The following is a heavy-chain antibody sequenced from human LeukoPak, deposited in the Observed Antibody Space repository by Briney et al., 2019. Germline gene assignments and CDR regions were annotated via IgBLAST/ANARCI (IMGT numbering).Heavy chain of an antibody. D-gene: IGHD5-18*01. J-gene: IGHJ4*02. V-gene: IGHV4-34*01. Sequence: PSETLSLTCAVYGGSFSGYYWSWIRQPPGKGLEWIGEINHSGSTNYNPSLKSRVTILVDTSKNQFSLKLSSVTAADTAVYHCASSSSVDTAMVLDYWGQGTLVTVSS. CDR2: INHSGST. CDR3: ASSSSVDTAMVLDY. CDR1: GGSFSGYY.